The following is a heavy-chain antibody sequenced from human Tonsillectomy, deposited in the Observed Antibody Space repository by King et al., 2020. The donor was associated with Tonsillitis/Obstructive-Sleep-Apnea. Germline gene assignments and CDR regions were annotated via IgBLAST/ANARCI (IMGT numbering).Heavy chain of an antibody. J-gene: IGHJ5*02. CDR3: ARGGAPKRNWFDP. D-gene: IGHD4/OR15-4a*01. Sequence: QLVQSGAEVKKPGASVKVSCKASGYTFTSYYMYWVRQAPGQGLEWMGIINPIGGSPTYALKFQGRVTMTRDTSTSTDYMELSSLRSEDTAVYYCARGGAPKRNWFDPWGQGTLVTVSS. V-gene: IGHV1-46*01. CDR2: INPIGGSP. CDR1: GYTFTSYY.